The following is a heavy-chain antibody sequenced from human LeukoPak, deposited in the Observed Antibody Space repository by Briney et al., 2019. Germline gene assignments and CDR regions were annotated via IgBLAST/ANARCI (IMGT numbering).Heavy chain of an antibody. D-gene: IGHD2-2*02. CDR2: IYHSGST. CDR1: GGSISSGGYY. CDR3: ARTFGYCSSTSCYRGYFQH. Sequence: PSETLSLTCTVSGGSISSGGYYWSWIRQPPGKGLEWIGYIYHSGSTYYNPSLKSRVTISVDRSKNQFSLKLSSVTAADTAVYYCARTFGYCSSTSCYRGYFQHWGQGTLVTVSS. V-gene: IGHV4-30-2*01. J-gene: IGHJ1*01.